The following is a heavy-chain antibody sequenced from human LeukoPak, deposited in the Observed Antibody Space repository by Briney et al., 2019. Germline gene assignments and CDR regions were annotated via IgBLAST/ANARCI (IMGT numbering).Heavy chain of an antibody. V-gene: IGHV5-51*01. Sequence: GESLKISCNGSGYSFTSYGIGWVRQMPGKGLEWMGIIYPGDSDTRYSPSCQGQVTISADKSISTAYLQWSSLKASDTAMYYCARLTTTVTRFFDYWGQGTLVTVSS. J-gene: IGHJ4*02. CDR1: GYSFTSYG. D-gene: IGHD4-17*01. CDR2: IYPGDSDT. CDR3: ARLTTTVTRFFDY.